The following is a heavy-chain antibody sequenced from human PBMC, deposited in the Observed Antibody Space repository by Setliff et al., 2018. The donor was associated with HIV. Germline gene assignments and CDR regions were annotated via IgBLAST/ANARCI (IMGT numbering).Heavy chain of an antibody. CDR2: IYPGDSDI. D-gene: IGHD6-19*01. Sequence: PGESLTIPCEASGYTFTNYWIGWVRQMPGKGLEWMGIIYPGDSDIIYSPSFQGQVTISADKPITTAYLQWSSLKASDTAIYYCVRHRSAVAGTRIGYCYYMDVWGKGTTVTVSS. CDR3: VRHRSAVAGTRIGYCYYMDV. V-gene: IGHV5-51*01. J-gene: IGHJ6*03. CDR1: GYTFTNYW.